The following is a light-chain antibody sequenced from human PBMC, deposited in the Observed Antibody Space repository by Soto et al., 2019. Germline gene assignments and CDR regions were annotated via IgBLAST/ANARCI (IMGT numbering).Light chain of an antibody. J-gene: IGKJ5*01. CDR1: QGIDMF. V-gene: IGKV1-39*01. Sequence: DIQITQSPSSVSASVGDRVTMICQASQGIDMFLNWFQQRPGTAPKLLIYDVSSLQSGVPSRFSGSGSGTEFTLTISILHPDDFATYYCQRCKMYPPSTFGQGTRLEIK. CDR2: DVS. CDR3: QRCKMYPPST.